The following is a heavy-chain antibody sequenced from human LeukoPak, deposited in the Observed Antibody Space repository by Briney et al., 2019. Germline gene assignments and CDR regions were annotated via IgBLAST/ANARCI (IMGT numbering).Heavy chain of an antibody. CDR2: INPSGGST. Sequence: ASVKVSCKASGYTLTSYYMHWVRQAPGQGLEWMGIINPSGGSTSYAQKFQGRVTMTRATSTSTVHMELSGLRSEDTAVYYCARVGGVAVAFDYWGQGTLVTVSS. D-gene: IGHD6-19*01. V-gene: IGHV1-46*01. CDR1: GYTLTSYY. J-gene: IGHJ4*02. CDR3: ARVGGVAVAFDY.